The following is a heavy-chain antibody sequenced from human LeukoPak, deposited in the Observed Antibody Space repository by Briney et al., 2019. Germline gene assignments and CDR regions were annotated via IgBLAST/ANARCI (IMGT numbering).Heavy chain of an antibody. CDR2: IYYSGSS. J-gene: IGHJ3*02. D-gene: IGHD3-10*01. V-gene: IGHV4-59*08. CDR1: GGSISRYY. CDR3: ARHIGGSGSHDAFDI. Sequence: PSETLSLTCTVSGGSISRYYWSWIRQPPGKGLEWIGYIYYSGSSNYNPSLKSRVTISVDTSKNQFSLKLSSVTAADTAVYWCARHIGGSGSHDAFDIWGQGTMVTVSS.